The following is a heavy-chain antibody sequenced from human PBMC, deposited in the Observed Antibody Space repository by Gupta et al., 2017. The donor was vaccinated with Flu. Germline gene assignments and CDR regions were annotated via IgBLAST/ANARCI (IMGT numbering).Heavy chain of an antibody. J-gene: IGHJ2*01. Sequence: QLQLQESGPGLVKPSETLSLNCTVSSGSISSSHYYWGWVRQPPGKGLEWIGSIYYSGSAHYNPSLKSRVTMSVDTSKNQLSLKLTAGTAADTAMYFCRGSGSWNFDRWGRGTLVTVSS. CDR1: SGSISSSHYY. CDR3: RGSGSWNFDR. CDR2: IYYSGSA. V-gene: IGHV4-39*01. D-gene: IGHD3-10*01.